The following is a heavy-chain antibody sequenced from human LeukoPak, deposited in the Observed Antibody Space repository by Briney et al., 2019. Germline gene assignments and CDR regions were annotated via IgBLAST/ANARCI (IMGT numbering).Heavy chain of an antibody. J-gene: IGHJ6*02. Sequence: APVKVSCKASGGTSSDYAINWVRQAPGQGLEWMGGIFPISGPTNYAQKFQGRVTITADESTNTVYMELSSLRSEDTAVYYCARENWVPPYYYFGMDVWGPGTTVTVPS. V-gene: IGHV1-69*13. CDR1: GGTSSDYA. D-gene: IGHD7-27*01. CDR2: IFPISGPT. CDR3: ARENWVPPYYYFGMDV.